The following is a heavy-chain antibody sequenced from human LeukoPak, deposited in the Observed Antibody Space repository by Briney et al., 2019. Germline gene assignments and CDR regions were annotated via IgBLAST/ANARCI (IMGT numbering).Heavy chain of an antibody. D-gene: IGHD3-22*01. CDR1: GASISSYY. J-gene: IGHJ4*02. V-gene: IGHV4-59*01. CDR2: IHYRGST. CDR3: VRDTRSYDTSGYYHFDY. Sequence: SETLSLTCTVSGASISSYYWSWIRQPPGKGLEWIGYIHYRGSTNYNPSLKSRVTISVDTSKKQYSLILTSVTAADAAVYYCVRDTRSYDTSGYYHFDYWGQGTLVTVSS.